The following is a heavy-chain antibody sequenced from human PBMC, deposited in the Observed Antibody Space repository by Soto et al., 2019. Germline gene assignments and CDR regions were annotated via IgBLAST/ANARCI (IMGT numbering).Heavy chain of an antibody. J-gene: IGHJ4*02. V-gene: IGHV3-23*01. Sequence: EVQLLESGGGLVQPGGSLRLSCAASGFTFSSYAMTWVRQAPGKGLEWVSAISDSGGSTNYADSVKGRFTISRDNSKNTLYLQMNSLTAEDKAVYYCAKEPLLSGWYYFDYWGQGTLVTVSS. D-gene: IGHD6-19*01. CDR1: GFTFSSYA. CDR3: AKEPLLSGWYYFDY. CDR2: ISDSGGST.